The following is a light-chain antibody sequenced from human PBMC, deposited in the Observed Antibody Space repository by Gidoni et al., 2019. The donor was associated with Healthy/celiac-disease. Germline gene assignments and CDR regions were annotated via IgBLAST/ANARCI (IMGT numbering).Light chain of an antibody. CDR3: QQRSNRLPIT. CDR2: DVS. Sequence: EILLRQPSATLALSPGERATRSCRASQSVSSYVASYQQIPGQAPRLVHYDVSNRTTGIPARFSGSGSGTDFTLTISILEPEDFAVYYCQQRSNRLPITFGQGTRLEIK. V-gene: IGKV3-11*01. CDR1: QSVSSY. J-gene: IGKJ5*01.